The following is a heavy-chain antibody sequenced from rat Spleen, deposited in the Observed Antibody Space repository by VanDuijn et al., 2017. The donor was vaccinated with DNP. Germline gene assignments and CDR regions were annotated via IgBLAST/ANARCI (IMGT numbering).Heavy chain of an antibody. CDR2: IWTGGST. CDR3: ATNYGYY. CDR1: GFSLSSYN. J-gene: IGHJ2*01. V-gene: IGHV2-30*01. D-gene: IGHD4-1*01. Sequence: QVQLKESGPGLVQPSQTLSLTCTVSGFSLSSYNVHWVRQPTGNGLEWMGVIWTGGSTNYNSALKSRLTISRDISKSQVFLKIYSLQTEDTATYYCATNYGYYWGQGVMVTVSS.